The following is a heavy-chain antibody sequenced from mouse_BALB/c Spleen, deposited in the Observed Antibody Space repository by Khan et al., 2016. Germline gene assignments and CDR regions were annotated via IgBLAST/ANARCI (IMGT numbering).Heavy chain of an antibody. J-gene: IGHJ4*01. V-gene: IGHV2-6*02. Sequence: VQLQESGPGLVAPSQSLSITCTVSGFSLTSYGVHWVRQPPGKGLEWLVVIWSDGSTTYYSALKSRLCISKDNSKSQVFLKLNSLQTDDTAMYXCTKRDGGGGAMDYWGQGTSVTVSS. CDR2: IWSDGST. CDR1: GFSLTSYG. CDR3: TKRDGGGGAMDY. D-gene: IGHD1-1*02.